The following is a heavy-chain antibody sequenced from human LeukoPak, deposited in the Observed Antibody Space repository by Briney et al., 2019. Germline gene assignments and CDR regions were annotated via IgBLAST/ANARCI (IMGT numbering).Heavy chain of an antibody. D-gene: IGHD5-12*01. CDR3: ARGYTSLSFDY. Sequence: PSETLSLTCTVSGVSISTYYWSWIRQPPGKGLEWIGYIYYSGNTNYNPSLKSRVTISVDTSENQFSLKLSSVTAADTAVYYCARGYTSLSFDYWGQGTLVTVSS. V-gene: IGHV4-59*01. J-gene: IGHJ4*02. CDR1: GVSISTYY. CDR2: IYYSGNT.